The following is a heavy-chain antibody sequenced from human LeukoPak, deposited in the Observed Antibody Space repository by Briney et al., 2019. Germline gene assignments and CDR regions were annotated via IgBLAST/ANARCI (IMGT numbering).Heavy chain of an antibody. CDR3: AREGSSGWYEFWFDP. CDR2: IRQDGSEK. D-gene: IGHD6-19*01. J-gene: IGHJ5*02. CDR1: GFTFSSYW. V-gene: IGHV3-7*04. Sequence: GGSLRLSCAASGFTFSSYWMSWVRQAPGKGLEWVANIRQDGSEKYYVDSVKGRFTISRDNAKNSLYLQMNSLRADDTAVYYCAREGSSGWYEFWFDPWGQGTLVTVSS.